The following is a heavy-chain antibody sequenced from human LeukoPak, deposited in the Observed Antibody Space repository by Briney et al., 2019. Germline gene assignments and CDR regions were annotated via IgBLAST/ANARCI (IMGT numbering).Heavy chain of an antibody. Sequence: PGGSLRLSCAASGFTFSSYSMNWVRQAPGTGLEWVSSISSSSSYIYYADSVKGRFTISRDNAKNSLYLQMNSLRAEDTAVYYCARDMRLIAAGVYYYMDVWGKGTTVTVSS. CDR1: GFTFSSYS. J-gene: IGHJ6*03. CDR3: ARDMRLIAAGVYYYMDV. CDR2: ISSSSSYI. V-gene: IGHV3-21*06. D-gene: IGHD6-13*01.